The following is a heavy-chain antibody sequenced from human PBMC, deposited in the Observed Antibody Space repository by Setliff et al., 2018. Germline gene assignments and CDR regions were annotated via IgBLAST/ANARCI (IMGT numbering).Heavy chain of an antibody. D-gene: IGHD2-15*01. CDR3: ARGTYANSWARFDF. CDR1: DDSTRNNNYF. CDR2: MYLNGDT. Sequence: SETLSLTCAVSDDSTRNNNYFWAWIRQPPGKGLEWIGFMYLNGDTHYSPSLKSRVSLSVDTSKRQVPLKLNTATAADTAVYYCARGTYANSWARFDFWGRGTLVTVSS. J-gene: IGHJ4*02. V-gene: IGHV4-30-4*08.